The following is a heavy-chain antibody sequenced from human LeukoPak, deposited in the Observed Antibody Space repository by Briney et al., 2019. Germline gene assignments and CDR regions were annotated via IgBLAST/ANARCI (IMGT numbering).Heavy chain of an antibody. CDR3: ARTRSIAAHGLYYFDY. CDR1: RYTFTSYD. CDR2: MNPNSGNT. Sequence: ASVKVSCKASRYTFTSYDINWVRQATGQGLEWMGWMNPNSGNTGYAQKFQGRVTMTRNTSISTAYMELSSLRSEDTAVYYCARTRSIAAHGLYYFDYWGQGTLVTVSS. D-gene: IGHD6-6*01. J-gene: IGHJ4*02. V-gene: IGHV1-8*01.